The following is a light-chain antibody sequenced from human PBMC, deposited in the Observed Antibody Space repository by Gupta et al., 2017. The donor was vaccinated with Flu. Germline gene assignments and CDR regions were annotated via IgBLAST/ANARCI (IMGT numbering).Light chain of an antibody. J-gene: IGLJ2*01. Sequence: NSGAGYDVHWSPQRPETAPKLLLLGISNRPSGVPDRFSGSKSGTSASLAITGLQAEDEADDDCQSYDTSLSAIHVVFGGGTKLTVL. V-gene: IGLV1-40*01. CDR1: NSGAGYD. CDR2: GIS. CDR3: QSYDTSLSAIHVV.